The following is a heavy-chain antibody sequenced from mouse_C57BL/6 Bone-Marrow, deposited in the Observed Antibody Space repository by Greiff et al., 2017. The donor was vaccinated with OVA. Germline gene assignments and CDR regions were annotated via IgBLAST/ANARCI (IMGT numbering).Heavy chain of an antibody. Sequence: VQLKQSGAELVKPGASVKISCKASGYAFSSYGMNWVKQRPGKGLEWIGYIYPGDGYTNYTEKFKGKATLTADTSSSTAYMQLSSLTSEDSAVYICARFRFQAWFDYWGRGTLVTVSA. CDR2: IYPGDGYT. J-gene: IGHJ3*01. V-gene: IGHV1-80*01. CDR1: GYAFSSYG. CDR3: ARFRFQAWFDY.